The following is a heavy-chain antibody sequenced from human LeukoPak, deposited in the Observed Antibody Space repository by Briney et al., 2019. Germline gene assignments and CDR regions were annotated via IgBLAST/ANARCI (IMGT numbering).Heavy chain of an antibody. Sequence: SETLSLTCTVSGGSISSSSYYWDWIRQPPGKGLEWIGSIYYSGSTYYNPSLKSRVTISVDTSKNQFSLKLSSVTAAETAVYYCARQETYYYGSDYFDYWGQGTLVTVSS. D-gene: IGHD3-10*01. V-gene: IGHV4-39*01. CDR3: ARQETYYYGSDYFDY. J-gene: IGHJ4*02. CDR1: GGSISSSSYY. CDR2: IYYSGST.